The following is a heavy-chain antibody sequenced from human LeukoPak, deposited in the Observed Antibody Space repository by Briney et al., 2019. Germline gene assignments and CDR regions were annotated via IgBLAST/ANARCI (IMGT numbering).Heavy chain of an antibody. Sequence: SEALSLTCTVSGGSISSSSYYWGWIRQPPGKGLEWIGSIYYSGSTYYNPSLKSRVTISVDTSKNQFSLKLSSVTAADTAVYYCACRGYSYGYPLDAFDIWGQGTMVTVSS. J-gene: IGHJ3*02. V-gene: IGHV4-39*01. CDR2: IYYSGST. CDR1: GGSISSSSYY. CDR3: ACRGYSYGYPLDAFDI. D-gene: IGHD5-18*01.